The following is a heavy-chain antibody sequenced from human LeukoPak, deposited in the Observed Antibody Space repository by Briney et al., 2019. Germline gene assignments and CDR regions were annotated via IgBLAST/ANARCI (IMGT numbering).Heavy chain of an antibody. CDR3: AYTAGATLEDDAFDI. J-gene: IGHJ3*02. D-gene: IGHD2-2*02. CDR1: GDSVSSNSAA. V-gene: IGHV6-1*01. Sequence: SQTLSLTCAISGDSVSSNSAAWNWIRQSPSRGLEWLGRTYYRSKWYNDYAVSVKSRITINPDTSKNQFSLQLNSVTPEDMAVYYCAYTAGATLEDDAFDIWGQGTMVTVSS. CDR2: TYYRSKWYN.